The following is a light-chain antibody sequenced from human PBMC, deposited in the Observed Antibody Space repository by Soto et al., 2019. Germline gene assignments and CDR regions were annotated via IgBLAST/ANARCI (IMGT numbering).Light chain of an antibody. V-gene: IGKV3-15*01. J-gene: IGKJ4*01. CDR2: GAS. Sequence: EIVMTQSPATLSVSPGEXATLSCRASQSVNSNLAWYQQKPGQAPRHLIYGASTRATGIPARFSGSGSGTEFTLTISSLQSEDFAIYYCQQYNNWPLTFGGGTKVDIK. CDR1: QSVNSN. CDR3: QQYNNWPLT.